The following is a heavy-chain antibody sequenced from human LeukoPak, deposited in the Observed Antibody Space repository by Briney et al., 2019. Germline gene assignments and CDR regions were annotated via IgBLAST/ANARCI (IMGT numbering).Heavy chain of an antibody. V-gene: IGHV3-30*18. CDR3: AKGLEKELRLDY. D-gene: IGHD1-1*01. CDR1: GFIFSSHG. CDR2: ISYDGSHK. J-gene: IGHJ4*02. Sequence: GGSLRLSCAASGFIFSSHGMNWVRQAPGRGLEWVAVISYDGSHKYYVDSVKGRFTISRDNAKNTEYLQMNSLRAEDTAIYYCAKGLEKELRLDYWGQGTLVTVSS.